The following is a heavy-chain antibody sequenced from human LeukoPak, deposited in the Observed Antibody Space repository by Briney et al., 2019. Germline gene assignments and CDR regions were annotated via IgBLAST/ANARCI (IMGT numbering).Heavy chain of an antibody. J-gene: IGHJ4*02. CDR3: ARDDLGYCSSTSCPNLGY. V-gene: IGHV1-69*04. Sequence: SVKVSCKASGYTFTGYYMHWVRQAPGQGLEWMGRIIPILGIANYAQKFQGRVTITADKSTSTAYMELSSLRSEDTAVYYCARDDLGYCSSTSCPNLGYWGQGTLVTVSS. D-gene: IGHD2-2*01. CDR1: GYTFTGYY. CDR2: IIPILGIA.